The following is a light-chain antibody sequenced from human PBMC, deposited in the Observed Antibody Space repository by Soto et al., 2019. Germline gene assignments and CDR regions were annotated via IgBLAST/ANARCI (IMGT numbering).Light chain of an antibody. CDR3: QQSYSTPNT. CDR2: AAS. V-gene: IGKV1-39*01. Sequence: DIQMTQSPSSLSTSVGDRVTITCRASQSISSYLNWYQQKPGTAPKLLIYAASSLQSGVPSRFSGSGSGTDFTLTISSLQPEDFATYYCQQSYSTPNTFGQGTKVDI. CDR1: QSISSY. J-gene: IGKJ2*01.